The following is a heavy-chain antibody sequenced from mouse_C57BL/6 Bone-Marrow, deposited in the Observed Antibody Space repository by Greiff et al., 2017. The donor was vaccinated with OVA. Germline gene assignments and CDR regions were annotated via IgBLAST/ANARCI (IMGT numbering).Heavy chain of an antibody. J-gene: IGHJ2*01. CDR3: TRGRGGGDY. CDR1: GHTFTDYE. CDR2: IDPETGGT. V-gene: IGHV1-15*01. Sequence: VQLQQSGAELVRPGASVTLSCKASGHTFTDYEMHWVKQTPVHGLEWIGAIDPETGGTAYNQKFKGKAILTADKSSSTAYMELRSLTSEDSAVYDCTRGRGGGDYWGQGTTLTVSS.